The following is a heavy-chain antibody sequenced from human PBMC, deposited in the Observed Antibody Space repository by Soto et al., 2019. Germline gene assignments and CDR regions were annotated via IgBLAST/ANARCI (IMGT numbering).Heavy chain of an antibody. CDR2: IYYSGST. J-gene: IGHJ6*02. CDR3: ARDVTDFWSGHEGMDV. Sequence: SETLSLTCTVSGGSISNGGYYWTWIRQHPGKGLEWIGYIYYSGSTYYNPSLKSRVTISVDTSKNQFSLKLTSVTAADTAVYYCARDVTDFWSGHEGMDVWGQGTTVTVYS. CDR1: GGSISNGGYY. D-gene: IGHD3-3*01. V-gene: IGHV4-31*03.